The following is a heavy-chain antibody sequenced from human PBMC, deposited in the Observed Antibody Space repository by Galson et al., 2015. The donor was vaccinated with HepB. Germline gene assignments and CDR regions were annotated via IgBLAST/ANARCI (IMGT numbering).Heavy chain of an antibody. V-gene: IGHV7-4-1*02. D-gene: IGHD4-17*01. CDR2: INTNSGNP. J-gene: IGHJ5*02. CDR1: GYIFSKYA. Sequence: SVKVSCKASGYIFSKYALNWLRQAPGQGLEWMGWINTNSGNPRYAQAFTGRFVFSLDTSVSTAYLQISSLKAEDTAVYYCAREVYDYGSQGWFDPWGQGTLVTVSS. CDR3: AREVYDYGSQGWFDP.